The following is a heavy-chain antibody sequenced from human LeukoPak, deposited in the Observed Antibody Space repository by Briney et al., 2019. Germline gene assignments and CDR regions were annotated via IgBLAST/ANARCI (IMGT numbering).Heavy chain of an antibody. CDR1: GFIFTTNG. CDR3: ARGVYWSLDY. CDR2: IAGGDEST. V-gene: IGHV3-23*01. Sequence: PGGSLRLSCAISGFIFTTNGMNWVHQSPGKGLEWLATIAGGDESTYYADSVKGRFAISRDNSKNTVFLHMNSLRVEDTAVYYCARGVYWSLDYWGQGTPVTVSS. J-gene: IGHJ4*02. D-gene: IGHD1-1*01.